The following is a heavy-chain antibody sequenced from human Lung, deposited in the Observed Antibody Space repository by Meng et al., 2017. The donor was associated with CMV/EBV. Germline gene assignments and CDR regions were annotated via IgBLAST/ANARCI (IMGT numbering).Heavy chain of an antibody. CDR1: GVSISSNIR. Sequence: QLQASGPGLVKLSGTLSLTCGVSGVSISSNIRWTWVRQPPGKGLEWIGDIDDSGSTNYNPSLNSRISISLDKSKNHFSLKVNSVTAADTAVYYCARGKQDAWELLAYWGQGALVTVSS. CDR3: ARGKQDAWELLAY. D-gene: IGHD1-26*01. J-gene: IGHJ4*02. CDR2: IDDSGST. V-gene: IGHV4-4*02.